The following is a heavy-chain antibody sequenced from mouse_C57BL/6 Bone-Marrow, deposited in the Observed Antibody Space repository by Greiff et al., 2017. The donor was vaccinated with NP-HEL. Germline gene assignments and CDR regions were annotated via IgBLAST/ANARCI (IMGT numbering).Heavy chain of an antibody. CDR3: ARHGDYFGSSYGYFDV. J-gene: IGHJ1*03. Sequence: VQGVESGAELVKPGASVKLSCKASGYTFTEYTIHWVKQRSGQGLEWIGWFYPGSGSIKYNEKFKDKATLTADKSSSTVYMDLSILTSEDSAVYFCARHGDYFGSSYGYFDVWGTGTTVTVSS. D-gene: IGHD1-1*01. V-gene: IGHV1-62-2*01. CDR1: GYTFTEYT. CDR2: FYPGSGSI.